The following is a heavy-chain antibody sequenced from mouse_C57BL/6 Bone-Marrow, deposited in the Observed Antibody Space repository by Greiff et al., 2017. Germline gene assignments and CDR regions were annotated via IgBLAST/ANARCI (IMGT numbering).Heavy chain of an antibody. CDR2: ISDGGSYT. CDR3: ARDNYYSQEDYYAMDY. V-gene: IGHV5-4*01. Sequence: EVQLVESGGGLVKPGGSLKLSCAASGFTFSSYAMSWVRQTPEKRLEWVATISDGGSYTYYPDNVKGRFTISRDNAKNNLYLQMSHLKSEDTAMYYCARDNYYSQEDYYAMDYGGQGTSVTVSS. CDR1: GFTFSSYA. D-gene: IGHD2-12*01. J-gene: IGHJ4*01.